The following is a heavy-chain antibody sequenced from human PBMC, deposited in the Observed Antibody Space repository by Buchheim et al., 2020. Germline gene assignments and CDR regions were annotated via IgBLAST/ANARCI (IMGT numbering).Heavy chain of an antibody. CDR1: GDSISRGGYS. D-gene: IGHD2-15*01. J-gene: IGHJ5*01. Sequence: QVQLQESGPGLVKPSQTLSLTCVVSGDSISRGGYSWTWIRQAPGKGLEWIGYIYYSGSAYYSPSLKSRVTMSANTSDNQFSLRLASVTSADTAIYFCARDPGGYGYDSWGQG. CDR3: ARDPGGYGYDS. CDR2: IYYSGSA. V-gene: IGHV4-30-4*07.